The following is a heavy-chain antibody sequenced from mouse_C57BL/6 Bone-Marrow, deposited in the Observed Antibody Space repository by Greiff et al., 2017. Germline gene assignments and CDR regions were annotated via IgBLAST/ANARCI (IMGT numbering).Heavy chain of an antibody. D-gene: IGHD4-1*01. CDR2: ISSGSSTI. CDR1: GFTFSDYG. CDR3: APLSGTYALDY. V-gene: IGHV5-17*01. J-gene: IGHJ4*01. Sequence: EVQGVESGGGLVKPGGSLKLSCAASGFTFSDYGMHWVRQAPEKGLEWVAYISSGSSTIYYADTVKGRFTLSRDNAKNTLFLQMTSLSSEYTAMYYYAPLSGTYALDYWGQGTSLTVSS.